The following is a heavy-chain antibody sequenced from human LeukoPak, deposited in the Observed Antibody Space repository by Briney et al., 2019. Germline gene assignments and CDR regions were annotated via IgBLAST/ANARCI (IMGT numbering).Heavy chain of an antibody. CDR1: GFTFTNFA. D-gene: IGHD7-27*01. Sequence: GGSLKLSCAASGFTFTNFAMNWVRQPPGGGLEWVSSLSGGGTSSYAAAVKGRFTISRDISNDTLYLQMDNLQADDTAVYYCVKDLGRAVNQYAIAYFRHWGQGTLVTVSS. CDR3: VKDLGRAVNQYAIAYFRH. CDR2: LSGGGTS. J-gene: IGHJ1*01. V-gene: IGHV3-23*01.